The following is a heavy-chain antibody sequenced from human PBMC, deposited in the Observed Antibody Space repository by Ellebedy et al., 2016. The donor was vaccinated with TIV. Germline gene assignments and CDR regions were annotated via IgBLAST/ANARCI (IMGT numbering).Heavy chain of an antibody. CDR1: GFSVSSNY. V-gene: IGHV3-53*01. J-gene: IGHJ3*02. CDR3: ARVRSSAFEI. Sequence: GESLKISCAASGFSVSSNYVSLVRQAPGKGLEWVSYIYTGDSTYHADSVKGRFTISRDNSKNTVSLQMNSLRVEDTAVYYCARVRSSAFEIWGQGTMVTVSS. CDR2: IYTGDST.